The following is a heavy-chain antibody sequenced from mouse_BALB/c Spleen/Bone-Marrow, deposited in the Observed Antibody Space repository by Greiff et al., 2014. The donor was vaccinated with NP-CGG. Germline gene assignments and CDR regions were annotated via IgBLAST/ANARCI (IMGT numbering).Heavy chain of an antibody. Sequence: VQLQQSGAELAKPGASVKMSCKASGYTFTSYWMHWVKQRPGQGLEWIGYINPTTGYTEYNQKFKDKATLTADKSSSTAYMQLSSLTSGDSAVYYCARRAYGSGYGFAYWGQGTLITVSA. J-gene: IGHJ3*01. V-gene: IGHV1-7*01. CDR1: GYTFTSYW. D-gene: IGHD1-1*01. CDR2: INPTTGYT. CDR3: ARRAYGSGYGFAY.